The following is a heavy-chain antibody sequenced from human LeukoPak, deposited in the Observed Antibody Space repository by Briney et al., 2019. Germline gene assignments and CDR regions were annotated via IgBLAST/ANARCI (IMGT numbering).Heavy chain of an antibody. D-gene: IGHD2-21*02. J-gene: IGHJ5*01. V-gene: IGHV3-23*01. CDR2: INANSGTT. CDR1: GFDFIVYA. CDR3: ATPISGSLVVTADWFHP. Sequence: GGSLRLSCTASGFDFIVYAMSWLRQPPGKGLEWVSTINANSGTTSYAASVRGRFTISRDNSNNSLYLQLNTLTADDPATSYCATPISGSLVVTADWFHPWGQGTLVVVSS.